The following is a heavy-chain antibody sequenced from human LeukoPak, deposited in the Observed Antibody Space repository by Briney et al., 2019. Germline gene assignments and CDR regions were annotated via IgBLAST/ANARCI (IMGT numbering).Heavy chain of an antibody. CDR1: GFTFSDYY. V-gene: IGHV3-11*04. Sequence: GGSLRLSCVASGFTFSDYYMSWIRQAPGKGLELVSYITSGDSTIYYADSVKGRFTISRDNAKNSLYLQMNSLRAEDTAVYYCARGTLWFGEALVYGMDVWGQGTTVTVSS. CDR2: ITSGDSTI. J-gene: IGHJ6*02. CDR3: ARGTLWFGEALVYGMDV. D-gene: IGHD3-10*01.